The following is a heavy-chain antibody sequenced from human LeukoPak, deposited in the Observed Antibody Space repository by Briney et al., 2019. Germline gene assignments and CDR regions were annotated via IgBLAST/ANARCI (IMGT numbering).Heavy chain of an antibody. J-gene: IGHJ4*02. V-gene: IGHV3-74*03. CDR1: GLIISSNY. D-gene: IGHD4-17*01. Sequence: GGSLRLSCAASGLIISSNYMRWVSHAQGKGMVWVSRINPEGTSTTYADSVKGRFTISRDNAKNTVYLQMNSLRAEDTAVYYCATVTSGQWGQGILVTVSS. CDR3: ATVTSGQ. CDR2: INPEGTST.